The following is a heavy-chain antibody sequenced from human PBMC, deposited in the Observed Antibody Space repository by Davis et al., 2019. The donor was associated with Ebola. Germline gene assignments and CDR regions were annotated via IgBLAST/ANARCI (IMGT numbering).Heavy chain of an antibody. CDR2: IYYSGTT. CDR3: ARSLYSSLSHAAY. CDR1: GASISSYY. D-gene: IGHD6-19*01. Sequence: SETLSLTCTVSGASISSYYWSWIRQPPGKGLEWIGYIYYSGTTNNNPSLKSRVTISIDTSKNEFSLRLSSVTAADTAVYYCARSLYSSLSHAAYWGQGALVTVSS. J-gene: IGHJ4*02. V-gene: IGHV4-59*08.